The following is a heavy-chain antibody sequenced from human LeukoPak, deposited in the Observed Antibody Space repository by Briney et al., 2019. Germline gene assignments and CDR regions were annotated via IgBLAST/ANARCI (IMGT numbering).Heavy chain of an antibody. V-gene: IGHV4-34*01. CDR3: ATIAVASAGWFDP. Sequence: SETLSLTCAVYGGSFSGYFLSWIRQPPGEGLEWIGEIDHSGSTTYNPSLKSRVTISVDTSKNQFSLKLSSVTAADTAVYYCATIAVASAGWFDPWGQGTLVTVSS. CDR1: GGSFSGYF. J-gene: IGHJ5*02. D-gene: IGHD6-19*01. CDR2: IDHSGST.